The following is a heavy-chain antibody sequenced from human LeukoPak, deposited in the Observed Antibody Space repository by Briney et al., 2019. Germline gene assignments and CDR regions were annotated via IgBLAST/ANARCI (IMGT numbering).Heavy chain of an antibody. CDR1: GGSISSGSYY. CDR3: ARDWKGYFDY. J-gene: IGHJ4*02. V-gene: IGHV4-61*02. Sequence: PSETLSLTCTVSGGSISSGSYYWSWIRQPAGKGLEWIGRIYTSGSTNYNPSLKSRVTISVDTSKNQFSLKLSSATAADTAVYYCARDWKGYFDYWGQGTLVTVSS. D-gene: IGHD1-1*01. CDR2: IYTSGST.